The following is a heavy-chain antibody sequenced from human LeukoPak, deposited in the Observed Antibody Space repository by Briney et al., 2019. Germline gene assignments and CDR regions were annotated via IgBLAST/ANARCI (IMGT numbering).Heavy chain of an antibody. J-gene: IGHJ6*03. Sequence: SETLSLTCSFSGYSISSGYYWGWIRQPPGQGLEWIGNIYHSGSTYYNPSLKSRVTISVDTSKNQFSLKLSSVTAADTAVYYCARGPTKNRYRSYYYMDVWGKGTTVTVSS. CDR2: IYHSGST. CDR1: GYSISSGYY. D-gene: IGHD1-14*01. CDR3: ARGPTKNRYRSYYYMDV. V-gene: IGHV4-38-2*02.